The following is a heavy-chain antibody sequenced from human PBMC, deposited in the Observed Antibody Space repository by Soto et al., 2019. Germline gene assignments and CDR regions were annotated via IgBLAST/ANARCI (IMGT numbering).Heavy chain of an antibody. CDR2: IYWDDDK. CDR3: AHSLYDYVWGTNWFDP. V-gene: IGHV2-5*02. Sequence: QITLKESGPTLVKPTQTLTLTCTFSGFSLSTSGVGVGWIRQPPGTALEWLALIYWDDDKRYSPSLKSRLTITTDTSKNQVVLTMPNMDPVDTATDYCAHSLYDYVWGTNWFDPWGQGTLVTVSS. J-gene: IGHJ5*02. CDR1: GFSLSTSGVG. D-gene: IGHD3-16*01.